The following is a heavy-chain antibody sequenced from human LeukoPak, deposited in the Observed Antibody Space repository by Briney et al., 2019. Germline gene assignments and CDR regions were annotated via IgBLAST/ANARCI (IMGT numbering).Heavy chain of an antibody. D-gene: IGHD4-23*01. CDR2: IAAGGGGI. J-gene: IGHJ4*02. V-gene: IGHV3-23*01. CDR1: GFTFDGYA. CDR3: ARYATPTTMATRFFDC. Sequence: GGSLRLSCAASGFTFDGYALTWVRQAPGKGLEWVSVIAAGGGGIQYADSVKGRFIISRDNSKNTLYLQMNNLRAEDTAVYYCARYATPTTMATRFFDCWGQGTLVTVSS.